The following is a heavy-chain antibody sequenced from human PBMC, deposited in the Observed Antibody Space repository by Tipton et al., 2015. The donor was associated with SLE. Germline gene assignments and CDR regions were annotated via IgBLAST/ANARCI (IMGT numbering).Heavy chain of an antibody. D-gene: IGHD3-9*01. V-gene: IGHV4-61*02. CDR3: ARDTDWFDFDY. Sequence: LRLSCTVSGDSIRSNTVQWSWIRQPAGRGLEWIGRIHISGRTNYNPSLKSRVTISLDTSRNQFSLKVSSVTAADTAVYFCARDTDWFDFDYWGQGTLVTVSS. CDR2: IHISGRT. J-gene: IGHJ4*02. CDR1: GDSIRSNTVQ.